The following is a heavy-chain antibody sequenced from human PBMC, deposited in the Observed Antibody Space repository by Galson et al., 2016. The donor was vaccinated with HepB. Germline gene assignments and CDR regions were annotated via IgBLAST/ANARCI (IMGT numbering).Heavy chain of an antibody. CDR2: TKKDGSEI. Sequence: SLRLSCAASGFSLGNYWMNCARQAPGQGLEWLANTKKDGSEINYVDSVKGRFTISRDNAKNSLFLQMNTLRVEDTAVYYCTREFDLWGRGTQVTVSS. V-gene: IGHV3-7*04. J-gene: IGHJ2*01. CDR3: TREFDL. CDR1: GFSLGNYW.